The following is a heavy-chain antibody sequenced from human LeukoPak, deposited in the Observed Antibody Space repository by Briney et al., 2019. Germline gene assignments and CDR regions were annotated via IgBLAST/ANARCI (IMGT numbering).Heavy chain of an antibody. CDR3: ARATKRQDIVVVPAAHDYYYYKDV. J-gene: IGHJ6*03. D-gene: IGHD2-2*01. CDR2: INHSGST. V-gene: IGHV4-34*01. CDR1: GGSFSGYY. Sequence: PSETLSLTCAVYGGSFSGYYWSWIRQPPGKGLEWIGEINHSGSTNYNPSLKSRVTISVDTSKNQFSLKLSSVTAADTAVYYCARATKRQDIVVVPAAHDYYYYKDVWGKGTTVTVSS.